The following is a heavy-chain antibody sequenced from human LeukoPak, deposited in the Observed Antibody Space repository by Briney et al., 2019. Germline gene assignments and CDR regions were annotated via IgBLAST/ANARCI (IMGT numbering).Heavy chain of an antibody. J-gene: IGHJ3*02. CDR2: ISGSGGST. CDR3: AIPLERNDVSDAFDI. V-gene: IGHV3-23*01. CDR1: GFTFSSYA. Sequence: GGSLRLSCAASGFTFSSYAMSWVRQAPGKGLEWVSAISGSGGSTYYADSVKGRFTISRDNSKNTLYLQMNSLRAEDTVVYYCAIPLERNDVSDAFDIWGQGTMVTVSS. D-gene: IGHD1-1*01.